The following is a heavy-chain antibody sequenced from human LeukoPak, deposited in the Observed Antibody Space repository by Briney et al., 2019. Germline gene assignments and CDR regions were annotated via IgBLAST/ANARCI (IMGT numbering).Heavy chain of an antibody. D-gene: IGHD3-10*01. V-gene: IGHV1-8*02. J-gene: IGHJ6*02. CDR1: GHTFTNND. Sequence: ASVKVSCKASGHTFTNNDINWVRQATGQGLEWMGWVNPNRGKANYAQKFQGRGTMTRDKSISTAYMEVSSLTSEDTAVYFCARGFWRGDFLRSVYAMDVWGQGAAVTVSS. CDR2: VNPNRGKA. CDR3: ARGFWRGDFLRSVYAMDV.